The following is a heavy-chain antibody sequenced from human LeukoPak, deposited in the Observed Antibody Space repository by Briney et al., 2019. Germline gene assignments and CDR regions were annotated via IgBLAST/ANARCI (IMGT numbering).Heavy chain of an antibody. CDR2: IYHSGST. D-gene: IGHD2-15*01. V-gene: IGHV4-38-2*01. J-gene: IGHJ4*02. CDR1: SYSISSGYY. CDR3: ARRMPPDY. Sequence: SETLSLTCAVSSYSISSGYYWGWIRQPPGKGLEWIGSIYHSGSTYYNPSLKSRVTISVDTSKNQFSLKLSSGTAADTAVYYCARRMPPDYWGQGTLVTVSS.